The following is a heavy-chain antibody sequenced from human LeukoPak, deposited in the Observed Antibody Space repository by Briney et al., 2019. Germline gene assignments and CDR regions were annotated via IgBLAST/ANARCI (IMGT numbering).Heavy chain of an antibody. V-gene: IGHV4-61*01. D-gene: IGHD6-13*01. CDR1: GGSISRGNYY. J-gene: IGHJ1*01. Sequence: SQTLSLTCTVSGGSISRGNYYWTWIRQPPGKGLEWIGYIYYSGSTNYNPSLKSRVTISVDTSKNQFSLKLSSVTAADTAVYYCASDETSLYSSSWRAEYFQHWGQGTLVTVSS. CDR3: ASDETSLYSSSWRAEYFQH. CDR2: IYYSGST.